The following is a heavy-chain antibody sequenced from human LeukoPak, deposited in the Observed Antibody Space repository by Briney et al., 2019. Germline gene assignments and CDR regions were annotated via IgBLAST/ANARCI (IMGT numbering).Heavy chain of an antibody. CDR2: IDYSGNT. D-gene: IGHD3-10*01. J-gene: IGHJ3*02. CDR3: EGSGNYNAAFDI. V-gene: IGHV4-39*07. Sequence: SETLSLTCTVSGDASSRSRYYWGWIRQSPGKGLEWIGSIDYSGNTDYNPSLKSRVSLSVDTSKKQFSLKLNSVTAADTAVYYCEGSGNYNAAFDIWGQGTMITVSS. CDR1: GDASSRSRYY.